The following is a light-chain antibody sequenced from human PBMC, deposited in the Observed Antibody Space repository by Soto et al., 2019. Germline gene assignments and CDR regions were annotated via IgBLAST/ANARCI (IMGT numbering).Light chain of an antibody. CDR1: SSDVGGYNY. Sequence: QSALTQPRSVSGSPGQSVTISCTGTSSDVGGYNYVSWYQQHPGKAPKLMIYDVTKRPSGVPDRFSGSKSGNTASLTISVLQAEDEADYYCCSYAGSYKFVVFGGGTKLTVL. CDR3: CSYAGSYKFVV. CDR2: DVT. J-gene: IGLJ2*01. V-gene: IGLV2-11*01.